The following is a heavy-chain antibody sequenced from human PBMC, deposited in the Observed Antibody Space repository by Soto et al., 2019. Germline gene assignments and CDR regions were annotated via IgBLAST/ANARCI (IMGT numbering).Heavy chain of an antibody. CDR2: ITSSDNTR. J-gene: IGHJ4*01. CDR3: AREDIELIPGFDY. Sequence: PGGSLRLSXTASGFTFSSYEMNWVRQAPGKGLEWISYITSSDNTRYYADSVKGRFTISRDNAKSSLYLQMNSLRVEDTAVYYCAREDIELIPGFDYWGQGTLVTVSS. CDR1: GFTFSSYE. D-gene: IGHD2-8*01. V-gene: IGHV3-48*03.